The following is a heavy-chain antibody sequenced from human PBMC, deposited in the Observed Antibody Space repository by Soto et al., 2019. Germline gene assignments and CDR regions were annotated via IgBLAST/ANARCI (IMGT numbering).Heavy chain of an antibody. D-gene: IGHD6-13*01. CDR3: AKETIAAAGGYYYYGMDV. CDR2: ISGSGGST. Sequence: GGSLRLSCAASGFTFSSYAMSWVRQAPGKGLEWVSAISGSGGSTYYADSVKGRFTISRDNSKNTLYLQMNSLRAEDTAVYYCAKETIAAAGGYYYYGMDVWGQGTTVTXSS. V-gene: IGHV3-23*01. J-gene: IGHJ6*02. CDR1: GFTFSSYA.